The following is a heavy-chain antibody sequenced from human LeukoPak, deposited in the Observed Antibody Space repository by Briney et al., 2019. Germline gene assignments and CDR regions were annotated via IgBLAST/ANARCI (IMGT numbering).Heavy chain of an antibody. CDR2: ISSSSSTI. Sequence: GGSLRLSCAASGFTFSSYSMNWVRQAPGKGLEWVSYISSSSSTIYYADSVKGRFTISRDNSKNTLYLQMNSLRTEDTAVYYCAKDLAITVTPSLGLDYWGQGTLVTVSS. J-gene: IGHJ4*02. D-gene: IGHD4-17*01. V-gene: IGHV3-48*01. CDR3: AKDLAITVTPSLGLDY. CDR1: GFTFSSYS.